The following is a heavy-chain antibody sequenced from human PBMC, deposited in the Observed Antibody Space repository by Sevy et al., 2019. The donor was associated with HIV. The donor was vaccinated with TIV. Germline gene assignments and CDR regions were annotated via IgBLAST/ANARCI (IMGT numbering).Heavy chain of an antibody. D-gene: IGHD2-21*02. CDR1: GFTFDDYA. CDR2: ISWNSGSI. J-gene: IGHJ4*02. CDR3: ARDHPSTAPFDY. V-gene: IGHV3-9*01. Sequence: GGSLRLSCAASGFTFDDYAMHWVRQAPGKGLEWVSGISWNSGSIGYADSVKGRFTISRDNAKNSLFLQMNNLRVEETAVYYCARDHPSTAPFDYWGQGTLVTVSS.